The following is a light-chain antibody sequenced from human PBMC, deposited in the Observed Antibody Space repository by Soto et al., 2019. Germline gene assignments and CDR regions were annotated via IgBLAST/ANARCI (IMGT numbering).Light chain of an antibody. J-gene: IGLJ2*01. CDR3: KSYDTSLSGSKV. Sequence: QSVLTQPPSVSGAPGQRVTISCSGSSSNIGAGYLVHWYQQVPGTAPKLLIYDNTNRPSGVPDRFSGSKSGTSASLAITGLQAEDEADYFCKSYDTSLSGSKVFGGGTKVTVL. CDR2: DNT. V-gene: IGLV1-40*01. CDR1: SSNIGAGYL.